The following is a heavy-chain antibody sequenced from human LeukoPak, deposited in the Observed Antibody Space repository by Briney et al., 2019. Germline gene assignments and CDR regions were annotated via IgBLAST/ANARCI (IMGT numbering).Heavy chain of an antibody. CDR1: GGSISSYY. CDR3: ARSDYDIFDF. J-gene: IGHJ5*01. CDR2: IYYSGST. D-gene: IGHD3-9*01. Sequence: SETLSLTCTVSGGSISSYYWSWIRQPPGKGLEWIGYIYYSGSTNYNPSLKSRVTISVDTSKNHFSMRLSSVTTADTAVYYCARSDYDIFDFWGQGTLVTVSS. V-gene: IGHV4-59*01.